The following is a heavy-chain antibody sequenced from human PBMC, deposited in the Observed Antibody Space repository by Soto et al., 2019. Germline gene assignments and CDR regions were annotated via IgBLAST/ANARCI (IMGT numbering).Heavy chain of an antibody. CDR1: GFSLSTSGVG. CDR3: VHRLSCSSPTCYQGFDP. CDR2: IYWDDDK. D-gene: IGHD2-2*01. Sequence: ASGPTLVNPTQTLTLTCTFSGFSLSTSGVGVGWIRQPPGKALEWLALIYWDDDKRYSPSLKSRLTITKDTSKNQVVLTMTNMDPVDTATYYCVHRLSCSSPTCYQGFDPWGQGTLVTVSS. J-gene: IGHJ5*02. V-gene: IGHV2-5*02.